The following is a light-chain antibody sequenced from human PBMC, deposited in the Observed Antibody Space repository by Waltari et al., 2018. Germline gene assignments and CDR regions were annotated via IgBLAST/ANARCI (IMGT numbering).Light chain of an antibody. V-gene: IGKV3-11*01. CDR2: DAS. CDR1: QSVSSY. J-gene: IGKJ1*01. Sequence: EIVLTQSPATLSLSPGERATLSCRASQSVSSYLAWYQQKPGQAPRLLIYDASNRATGIPARFSGSGSGTDFTLIISSLEPEDFAVYYCQQRSSWLWTFGQGTKVEIK. CDR3: QQRSSWLWT.